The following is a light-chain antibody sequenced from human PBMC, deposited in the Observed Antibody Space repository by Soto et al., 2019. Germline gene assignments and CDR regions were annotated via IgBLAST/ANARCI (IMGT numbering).Light chain of an antibody. CDR1: QSVSSSY. V-gene: IGKV3-20*01. J-gene: IGKJ3*01. Sequence: EIVLTQSPGTLSLSPGERATLSCRASQSVSSSYLAWYQQKPGQAPRLLIYGASSRATGIPDRFSGSGSGTDFPLTISRLEPEDFAVYYCQHPFTFGPGTKVDIK. CDR3: QHPFT. CDR2: GAS.